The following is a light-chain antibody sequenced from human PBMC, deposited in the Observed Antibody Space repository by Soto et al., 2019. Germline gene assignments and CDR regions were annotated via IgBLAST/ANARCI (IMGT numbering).Light chain of an antibody. CDR3: QQYDNLPPT. J-gene: IGKJ2*01. Sequence: DIQMTQSPSSLSASVGDRVTITCQASQDTSNYLNWYQQKPGKAPKLLIYDASNLETGVPSRVSGSGSGTDFTFTISSLQPEDIATYYCQQYDNLPPTVGQGTRLEIK. CDR2: DAS. V-gene: IGKV1-33*01. CDR1: QDTSNY.